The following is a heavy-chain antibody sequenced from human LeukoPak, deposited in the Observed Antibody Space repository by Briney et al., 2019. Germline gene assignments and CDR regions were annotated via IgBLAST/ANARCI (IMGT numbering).Heavy chain of an antibody. J-gene: IGHJ4*02. CDR1: GGSISSYY. CDR3: ASYDSSGYLNFDY. D-gene: IGHD3-22*01. V-gene: IGHV4-39*07. CDR2: IYYSGST. Sequence: SETLSLTCTVSGGSISSYYWSWIRQPPGKGLEWIGSIYYSGSTYYNPSLKSRVTISVDTSKNQFSLKLSSVTAADTAVYYCASYDSSGYLNFDYWGQGTLVTVSS.